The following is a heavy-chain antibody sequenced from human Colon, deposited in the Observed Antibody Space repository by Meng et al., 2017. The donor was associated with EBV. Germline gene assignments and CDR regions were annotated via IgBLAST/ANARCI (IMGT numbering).Heavy chain of an antibody. CDR1: GGSVSSGGYY. D-gene: IGHD6-19*01. CDR3: ARVSSGWDYFDY. CDR2: IYYSGST. J-gene: IGHJ4*02. V-gene: IGHV4-31*03. Sequence: QVQLQEAGPGLVNPSQTLPLTCTVSGGSVSSGGYYWTWIRQHPGKGLEWFGHIYYSGSTFYNPSLKRRVIISIDTSKNQFSLNLRSVTAADTAVYYCARVSSGWDYFDYWGQGTLVTVSS.